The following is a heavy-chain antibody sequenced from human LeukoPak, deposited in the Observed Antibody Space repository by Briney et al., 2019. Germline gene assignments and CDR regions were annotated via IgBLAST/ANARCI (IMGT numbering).Heavy chain of an antibody. V-gene: IGHV5-51*01. J-gene: IGHJ4*02. CDR1: GYSFTNYW. D-gene: IGHD6-13*01. CDR3: AKDLSSWYDGLDY. CDR2: IYPGDSDT. Sequence: GESLKISCKGSGYSFTNYWIGWVRQMPGEGLEWMGIIYPGDSDTRYSPSFQGQVTISADKSISTAYLQWSSLRAEDTAVYYCAKDLSSWYDGLDYWGQGTLVTVSS.